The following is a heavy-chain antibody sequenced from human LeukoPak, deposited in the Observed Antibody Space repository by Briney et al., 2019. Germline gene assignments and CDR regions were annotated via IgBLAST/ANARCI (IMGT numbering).Heavy chain of an antibody. V-gene: IGHV4-39*01. CDR1: GGPISSSSYH. Sequence: PSETLSLTCTVSGGPISSSSYHWGRIRQPPGKGLEWIGTIYYSGITYYSPSLRSRLTISVDTSKNQFSLKLTSETAADTAVYYCASYRIGYADYWGQGALVTVSS. CDR3: ASYRIGYADY. D-gene: IGHD3-22*01. CDR2: IYYSGIT. J-gene: IGHJ4*02.